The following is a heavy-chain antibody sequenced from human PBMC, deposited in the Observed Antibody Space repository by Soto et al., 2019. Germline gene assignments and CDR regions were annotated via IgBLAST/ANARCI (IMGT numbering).Heavy chain of an antibody. D-gene: IGHD6-6*01. Sequence: KSSETLSLTCTVSGGSISSSSYYCGWIRQPPGKGLEWIGSIYYRGSTYYNPSLKSRVTISVDTSKNQFSLKLSSVTAADTAVYYCARYRVAARPGGGFDPWGQGTLVTVSS. J-gene: IGHJ5*02. CDR2: IYYRGST. CDR3: ARYRVAARPGGGFDP. CDR1: GGSISSSSYY. V-gene: IGHV4-39*07.